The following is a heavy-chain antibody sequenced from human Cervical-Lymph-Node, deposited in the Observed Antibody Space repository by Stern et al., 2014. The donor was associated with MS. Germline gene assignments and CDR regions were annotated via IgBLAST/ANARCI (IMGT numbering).Heavy chain of an antibody. Sequence: QVQLQESGPGLVKPSQTLSLTCTVSGGTISSGDDYWSWIRQPPGKGLEWIGYSSHSARNYYNPSLRSRVAISMDTSMTQFSLNLSSVTAADTAVYYCARGGIFDYWGQGTLVTVSS. CDR2: SSHSARN. J-gene: IGHJ4*02. CDR3: ARGGIFDY. V-gene: IGHV4-30-4*01. CDR1: GGTISSGDDY.